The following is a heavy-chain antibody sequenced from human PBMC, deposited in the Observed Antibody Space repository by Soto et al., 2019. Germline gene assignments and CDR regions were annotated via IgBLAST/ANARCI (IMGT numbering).Heavy chain of an antibody. CDR3: AKVTTYYYDSSGYHPHGPFDY. CDR1: GFTFSSYA. D-gene: IGHD3-22*01. Sequence: GGSLRLSCAASGFTFSSYAMSWVRQAPGKGLEWVSAISGSGGSTYYADSVKGRFTISRDNSKNTLYLQMNSLRAEDTAVYYCAKVTTYYYDSSGYHPHGPFDYWGQGTLVTVSS. CDR2: ISGSGGST. J-gene: IGHJ4*02. V-gene: IGHV3-23*01.